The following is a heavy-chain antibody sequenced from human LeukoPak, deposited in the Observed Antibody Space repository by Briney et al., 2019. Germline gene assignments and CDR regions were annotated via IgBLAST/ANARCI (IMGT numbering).Heavy chain of an antibody. CDR3: ASGLGAATFDY. D-gene: IGHD1-26*01. V-gene: IGHV4-30-2*01. CDR2: IYQSGST. CDR1: GSSISSGGYY. Sequence: SETLSLTCTVSGSSISSGGYYWSWIRQPPGMGLEWIGYIYQSGSTYYNPSLKSRVTISLDRSKNQFSLKLSSVTAADTAVYYCASGLGAATFDYWGQGTLVTVSS. J-gene: IGHJ4*02.